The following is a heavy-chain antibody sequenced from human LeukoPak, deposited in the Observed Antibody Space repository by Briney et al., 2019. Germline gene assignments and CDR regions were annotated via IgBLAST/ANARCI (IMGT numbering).Heavy chain of an antibody. J-gene: IGHJ5*02. Sequence: SETLSLTCAVYGGSFSGYYWSWIRQPPGKGLEWIGEINHSGSTNYNPSLKSRVTISVDTSKNQFSLKLSSVTAADTAVYYCARGGGWRRHYYDSSGYSQENWFDPWGQGTLVTVSP. CDR1: GGSFSGYY. CDR3: ARGGGWRRHYYDSSGYSQENWFDP. V-gene: IGHV4-34*01. CDR2: INHSGST. D-gene: IGHD3-22*01.